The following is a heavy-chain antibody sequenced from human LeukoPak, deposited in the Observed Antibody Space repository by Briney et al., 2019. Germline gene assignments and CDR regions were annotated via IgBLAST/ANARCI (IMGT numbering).Heavy chain of an antibody. CDR2: INSDGSST. CDR3: ARAGLAYCGGDCYPYWYFDL. Sequence: TGGSLRLSCAASGSTFSSYWMHWVRQAPGKGLVWVSRINSDGSSTSYADSVKGRFTISRDNAKNTLYLQMNSLRAEDTAVYYCARAGLAYCGGDCYPYWYFDLWGRGTLVSVSS. J-gene: IGHJ2*01. D-gene: IGHD2-21*02. V-gene: IGHV3-74*01. CDR1: GSTFSSYW.